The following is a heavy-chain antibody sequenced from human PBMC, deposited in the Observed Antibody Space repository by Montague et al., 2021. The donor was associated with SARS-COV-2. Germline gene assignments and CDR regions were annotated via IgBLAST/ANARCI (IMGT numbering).Heavy chain of an antibody. CDR3: ARDPDDDSQGAFDI. J-gene: IGHJ3*02. Sequence: SLRLSCAASGFTFSSYGMHRVRQAPGKGLEWVAVIWYEGSNKYYADSVKGRFTISRDNSKNTLYLQMNSLRAEDTAVYYCARDPDDDSQGAFDIWGQGTMVTVSS. CDR1: GFTFSSYG. D-gene: IGHD3-22*01. CDR2: IWYEGSNK. V-gene: IGHV3-33*01.